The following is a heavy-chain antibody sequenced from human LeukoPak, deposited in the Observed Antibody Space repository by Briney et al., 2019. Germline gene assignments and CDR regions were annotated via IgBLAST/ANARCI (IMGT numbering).Heavy chain of an antibody. V-gene: IGHV4-30-4*01. Sequence: SQTLSLTCTVSGGSISSGDYYWSWIRQPPGKGLEWIGYIYYSGTTYYNPSLKSRVTISVDTSKNQFSLKLTSVTAADTAVYYCARYGSGSYRQFGYWGQGTLVTVSS. CDR3: ARYGSGSYRQFGY. CDR2: IYYSGTT. J-gene: IGHJ4*02. CDR1: GGSISSGDYY. D-gene: IGHD3-10*01.